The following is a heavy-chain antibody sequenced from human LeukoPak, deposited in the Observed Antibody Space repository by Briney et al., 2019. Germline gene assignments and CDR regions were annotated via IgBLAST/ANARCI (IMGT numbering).Heavy chain of an antibody. J-gene: IGHJ4*02. D-gene: IGHD2-2*01. CDR3: AKGDLGYCSTTNCNDY. Sequence: PGGSLRLSCAASGFPFSSYRMNWARQAPGEGREWVSVIRGRGDERTYYAGTVKGRFNISRDNSKNTLCLQMNSLRAEDTAVYYCAKGDLGYCSTTNCNDYWGQGTLVTVSS. CDR1: GFPFSSYR. V-gene: IGHV3-23*01. CDR2: IRGRGDERT.